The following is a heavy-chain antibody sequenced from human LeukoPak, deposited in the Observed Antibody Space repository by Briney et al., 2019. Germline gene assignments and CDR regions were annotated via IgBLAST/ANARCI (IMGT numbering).Heavy chain of an antibody. J-gene: IGHJ4*02. Sequence: PGGSLRLSCAASGFTFSDYWIHWVRQYPGKGLVWVSHITTDGSITNYADSVKGRFSISRDNAKNTLYLQMSSLRAEDTAVYYCARDRGPRTGFMVREAYDYWGQGTLVTVSS. D-gene: IGHD3-10*01. CDR3: ARDRGPRTGFMVREAYDY. V-gene: IGHV3-74*01. CDR2: ITTDGSIT. CDR1: GFTFSDYW.